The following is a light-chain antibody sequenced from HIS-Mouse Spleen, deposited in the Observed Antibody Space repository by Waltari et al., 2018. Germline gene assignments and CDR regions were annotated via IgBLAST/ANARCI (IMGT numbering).Light chain of an antibody. CDR1: QGISSY. J-gene: IGKJ2*01. CDR3: QQYDSYPYT. V-gene: IGKV1-8*01. CDR2: AAS. Sequence: AIRMTQSPSSFSASTGDRVTITCRASQGISSYLAWYQQKPWKAPKLLIYAASTLQSGVPSRFSGSGSGTDFTLTISCLQSEDFATYYCQQYDSYPYTFGQGTKLEIK.